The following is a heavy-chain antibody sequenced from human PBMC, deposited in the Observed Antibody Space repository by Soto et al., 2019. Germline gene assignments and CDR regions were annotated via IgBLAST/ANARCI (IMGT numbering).Heavy chain of an antibody. Sequence: PGESLKISCAASGFTFSSYAMHWVRQAPGKGLEWVAVISYDGSNKYYADSVKGRFTISRDNSKNTLYLQMNSLRAEDTAVYYCARDLGGYSGYDFYYGMDVWGQGTTVTVS. J-gene: IGHJ6*02. CDR1: GFTFSSYA. V-gene: IGHV3-30-3*01. CDR3: ARDLGGYSGYDFYYGMDV. CDR2: ISYDGSNK. D-gene: IGHD5-12*01.